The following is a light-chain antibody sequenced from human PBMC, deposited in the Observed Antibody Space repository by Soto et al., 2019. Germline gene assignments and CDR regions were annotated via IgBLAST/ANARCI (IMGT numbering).Light chain of an antibody. V-gene: IGKV3D-15*01. CDR2: DIS. CDR3: QQHNQWPIT. CDR1: QSVAGS. J-gene: IGKJ5*01. Sequence: EKVMTQSPATLSVSPVERATLSCMASQSVAGSLAWYQQKPGQAPRLLIYDISTRATGIPARFSGSGSGTEFTLTINSLQSEDSAVYYCQQHNQWPITFGQGTRLEIK.